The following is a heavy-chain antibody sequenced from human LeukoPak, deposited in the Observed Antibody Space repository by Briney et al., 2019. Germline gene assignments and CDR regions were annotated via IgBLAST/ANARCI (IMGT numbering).Heavy chain of an antibody. D-gene: IGHD5-24*01. J-gene: IGHJ4*02. CDR2: MNPNSGNT. Sequence: ASVKVSCKASGYTFTSYDINWVRQATGQGLEWMGWMNPNSGNTGYAQKFQGRVTMTRNTSISTAYMELSSLRSEDTAVYYCALGEMATISPYFDYWGQGTLVTVSS. V-gene: IGHV1-8*01. CDR3: ALGEMATISPYFDY. CDR1: GYTFTSYD.